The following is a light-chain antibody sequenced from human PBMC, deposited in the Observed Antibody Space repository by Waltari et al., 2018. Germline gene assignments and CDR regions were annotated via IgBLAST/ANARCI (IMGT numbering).Light chain of an antibody. V-gene: IGLV2-11*01. J-gene: IGLJ3*02. CDR2: AVS. Sequence: QSALTQPRSVSGSPGQSVTIPSTGTSSSVGAYNTGSWYQQPPGKAPHLMIYAVSKRPSGVPDRFSGSKSGNTASLTISGLQAEDEGDYYCCSYAGTYTVRVFGGGTKVTVL. CDR3: CSYAGTYTVRV. CDR1: SSSVGAYNT.